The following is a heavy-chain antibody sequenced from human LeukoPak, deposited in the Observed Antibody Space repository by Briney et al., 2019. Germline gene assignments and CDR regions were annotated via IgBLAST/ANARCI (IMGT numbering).Heavy chain of an antibody. CDR1: GASISSGSFY. CDR2: VYYSGST. CDR3: ARGRYSYVGPIDY. J-gene: IGHJ4*02. Sequence: PSETLSLTCTVSGASISSGSFYWGWIRQPPGKGLEWIGSVYYSGSTYYNPSLKSRVSISVDTSKNQFSLKLSSVTAADTAVYYCARGRYSYVGPIDYWGQGTLVTVSS. V-gene: IGHV4-39*07. D-gene: IGHD5-18*01.